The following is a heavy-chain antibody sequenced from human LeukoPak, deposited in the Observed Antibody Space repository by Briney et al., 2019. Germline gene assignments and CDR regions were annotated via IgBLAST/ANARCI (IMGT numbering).Heavy chain of an antibody. Sequence: PSETLSLTCTVSGDSISGYYWSWIRQPAGQGLEWIGRIYSSGDTNYNPSLRSRVTMSVDTSKNQLSLKLRPVTAADTVVYYCARDIAVAGFGNFDYWGQGTLVTVSS. J-gene: IGHJ4*02. CDR1: GDSISGYY. CDR3: ARDIAVAGFGNFDY. V-gene: IGHV4-4*07. CDR2: IYSSGDT. D-gene: IGHD6-19*01.